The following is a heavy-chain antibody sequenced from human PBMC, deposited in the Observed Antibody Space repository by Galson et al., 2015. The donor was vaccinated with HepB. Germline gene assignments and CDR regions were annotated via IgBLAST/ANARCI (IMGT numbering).Heavy chain of an antibody. CDR2: ISSSSSTI. CDR1: GFTFSSYS. D-gene: IGHD5-18*01. J-gene: IGHJ4*02. CDR3: ARDDYSYGYRNFDY. Sequence: SLRLSCAASGFTFSSYSMNWVRQAPGKGLEWVSYISSSSSTIYYADSVKGRFTISRDNAKNSLYLQMNSLRAEDTAVYYCARDDYSYGYRNFDYWGQGTLVTVSS. V-gene: IGHV3-48*01.